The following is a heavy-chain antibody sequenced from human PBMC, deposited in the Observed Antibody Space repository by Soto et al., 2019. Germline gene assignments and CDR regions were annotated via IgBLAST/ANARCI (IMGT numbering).Heavy chain of an antibody. CDR2: ISGGGGDT. V-gene: IGHV3-23*01. CDR3: VKGSRITLVRGVNDY. CDR1: GFTFSNYA. D-gene: IGHD3-10*01. J-gene: IGHJ4*02. Sequence: PGGSLRLSCAASGFTFSNYAMTWVRQAPGKGLEWVSAISGGGGDTYYADSVKGRFTISRDNSKNTLYLQMSSLRAEDTAAYYCVKGSRITLVRGVNDYWGQGTVVTVYS.